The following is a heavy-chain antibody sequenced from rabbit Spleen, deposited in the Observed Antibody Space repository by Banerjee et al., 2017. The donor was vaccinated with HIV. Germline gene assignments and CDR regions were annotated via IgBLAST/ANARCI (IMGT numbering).Heavy chain of an antibody. CDR3: ARFYAGYGDFGYAAM. CDR1: GIDFTNYY. D-gene: IGHD7-1*01. V-gene: IGHV1S45*01. CDR2: IHGGSINNI. J-gene: IGHJ4*01. Sequence: QEQLTETGGGLVQPGGSLTLSCKASGIDFTNYYINWVRQAPGKGLEWIACIHGGSINNIYYANWAKGRLTISRTSSTTVTLQMTSLTAADTATYFCARFYAGYGDFGYAAMWGPGTLVTVS.